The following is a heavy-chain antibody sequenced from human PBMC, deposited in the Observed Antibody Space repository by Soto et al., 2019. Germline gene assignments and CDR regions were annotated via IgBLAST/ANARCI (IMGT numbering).Heavy chain of an antibody. D-gene: IGHD3-10*01. Sequence: EVQLVESGGGLVKPGGSLRLSCAASGFTFSSYSMNWVRQAPGKGLEWVSSISSSSSYIHYEDSVKGLFTISRDNAKNSLYLQMNSLRAEDTAVYYCARDRGSGSYFALDYWGQVTLVTVSS. CDR3: ARDRGSGSYFALDY. J-gene: IGHJ4*02. V-gene: IGHV3-21*01. CDR1: GFTFSSYS. CDR2: ISSSSSYI.